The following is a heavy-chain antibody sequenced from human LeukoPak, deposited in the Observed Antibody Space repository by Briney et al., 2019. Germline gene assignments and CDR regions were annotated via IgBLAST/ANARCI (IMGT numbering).Heavy chain of an antibody. CDR2: ISSSGSTI. CDR1: GFTFSDYS. Sequence: PGGSLRLSCAASGFTFSDYSMTWIRQAPGKGLEWVSYISSSGSTIYYADSVKGRFTISRDNAQNSLYLQMNSLRAEDTAVDYCARGKDGYKRGYPLGFDYWGQGTLVTVSS. J-gene: IGHJ4*02. V-gene: IGHV3-11*01. D-gene: IGHD5-24*01. CDR3: ARGKDGYKRGYPLGFDY.